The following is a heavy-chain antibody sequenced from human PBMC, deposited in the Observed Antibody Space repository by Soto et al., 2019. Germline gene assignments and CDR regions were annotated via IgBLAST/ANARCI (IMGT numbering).Heavy chain of an antibody. CDR2: ISSSSSYI. Sequence: GSLRLSCEASGFTFSSYAMSWVRQAPGKGLERVSSISSSSSYIYYADSVKGRFTISRDNAKNSLYLQMNSLRAEDTAVYYCARDREPTDQLAQPYYYGMDVWGQGTTVTVSS. V-gene: IGHV3-21*01. J-gene: IGHJ6*02. D-gene: IGHD6-13*01. CDR3: ARDREPTDQLAQPYYYGMDV. CDR1: GFTFSSYA.